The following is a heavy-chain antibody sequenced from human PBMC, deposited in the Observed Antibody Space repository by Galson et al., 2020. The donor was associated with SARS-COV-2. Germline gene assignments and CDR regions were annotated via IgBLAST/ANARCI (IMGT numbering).Heavy chain of an antibody. D-gene: IGHD1-1*01. J-gene: IGHJ4*02. CDR1: GGSITSYY. CDR2: IFYSGSS. CDR3: ARLNWNAGGLDY. V-gene: IGHV4-59*01. Sequence: SETLSLTCTVSGGSITSYYWSWIRQPPGRGLECIGYIFYSGSSNSNPPLKSRGTIALDTSKSQFSLKLTSVTAADTAVYYCARLNWNAGGLDYWGQGTLVTVSS.